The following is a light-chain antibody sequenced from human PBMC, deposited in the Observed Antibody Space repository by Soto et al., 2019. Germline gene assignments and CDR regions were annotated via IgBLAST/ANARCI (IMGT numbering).Light chain of an antibody. CDR2: SDD. CDR3: AAWDDSLSSVF. Sequence: QSALTQPPSASGTPGQRVTISCSGSSSNIGNKHDFWYHHLPGTAPKLLIYSDDQRPSGGPDRFSGSKSGTSASLDISGLLSEDEGDYYCAAWDDSLSSVFFGGGTKLTVL. CDR1: SSNIGNKH. V-gene: IGLV1-47*01. J-gene: IGLJ2*01.